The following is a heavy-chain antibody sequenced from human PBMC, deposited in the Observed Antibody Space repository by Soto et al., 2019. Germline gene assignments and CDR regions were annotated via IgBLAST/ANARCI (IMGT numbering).Heavy chain of an antibody. V-gene: IGHV3-74*01. CDR2: INSDGSST. Sequence: AGSLRLSCAASGFTFSSYWMHWVRQAQGKGLVWVSRINSDGSSTSYADSVKGRFTISRDNAKNTLYLQMNSLRAEDTAVYYCARDRKQWLVLWGVDFDYWGQGTLVTVSS. J-gene: IGHJ4*02. D-gene: IGHD6-19*01. CDR3: ARDRKQWLVLWGVDFDY. CDR1: GFTFSSYW.